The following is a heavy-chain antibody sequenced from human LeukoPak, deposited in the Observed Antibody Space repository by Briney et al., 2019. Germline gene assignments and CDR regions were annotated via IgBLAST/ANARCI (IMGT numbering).Heavy chain of an antibody. Sequence: SETLSLTCTVSGGSISSSTFYWGWIRQPPGKGLEWIGSIYYSGSAYYNPSLKSRVTISVDTSNNQFSLKLSSVTAADTAVYYCARKPAAIRPLSFYNWFDPWGQGTLVTVSS. CDR3: ARKPAAIRPLSFYNWFDP. D-gene: IGHD2-2*01. CDR2: IYYSGSA. J-gene: IGHJ5*02. V-gene: IGHV4-39*07. CDR1: GGSISSSTFY.